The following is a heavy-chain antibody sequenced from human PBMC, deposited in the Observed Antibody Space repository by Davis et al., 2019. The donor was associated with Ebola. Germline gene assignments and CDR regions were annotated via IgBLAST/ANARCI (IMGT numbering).Heavy chain of an antibody. CDR1: GFTFSDYY. J-gene: IGHJ6*02. Sequence: PGGSLRLSCAASGFTFSDYYMSWIRQAPGKGLEWVSYISSSSSYTNYADSVKGRFTISRDNAKNSLYLQMNSLRAEDTAVYYCARDSVLWFGELLSNYGMDVWGQGTTVTVSS. CDR3: ARDSVLWFGELLSNYGMDV. CDR2: ISSSSSYT. D-gene: IGHD3-10*01. V-gene: IGHV3-11*06.